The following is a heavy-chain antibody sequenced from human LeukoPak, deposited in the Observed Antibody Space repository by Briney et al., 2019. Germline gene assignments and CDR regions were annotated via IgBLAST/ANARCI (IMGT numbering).Heavy chain of an antibody. Sequence: GGSLRLSCAASGFTFSNYAMSWVRQAPGKGVEWVSIIGYRGGSIYYAYSVQGRFTISRDNSKNTLSLQMNGLRPEDTAVYYCAKSWGYTRPYYNYMDVWGKGTTVTVSS. V-gene: IGHV3-23*01. CDR3: AKSWGYTRPYYNYMDV. CDR1: GFTFSNYA. J-gene: IGHJ6*03. D-gene: IGHD3-16*02. CDR2: IGYRGGSI.